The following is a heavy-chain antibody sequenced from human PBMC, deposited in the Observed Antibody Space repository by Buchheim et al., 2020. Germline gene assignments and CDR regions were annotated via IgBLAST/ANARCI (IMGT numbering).Heavy chain of an antibody. D-gene: IGHD4-17*01. CDR3: AKDASTVTLYYFDY. CDR2: ISEIGDSK. J-gene: IGHJ4*02. V-gene: IGHV3-23*01. Sequence: EVQLLESGGGLVQPGGSLRLSCAASGFTFSNYAMNWVRQAPGKGLEWVSGISEIGDSKYYADSVKGRFTISRGNSKNTLYLQMNSLRAEDTAIYYCAKDASTVTLYYFDYWGQGTL. CDR1: GFTFSNYA.